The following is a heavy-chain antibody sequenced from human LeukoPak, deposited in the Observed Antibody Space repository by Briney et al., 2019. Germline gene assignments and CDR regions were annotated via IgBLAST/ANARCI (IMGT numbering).Heavy chain of an antibody. J-gene: IGHJ5*02. D-gene: IGHD3-3*01. CDR1: GGSISSGGYY. CDR2: IYYSGST. V-gene: IGHV4-31*03. Sequence: PSQTLSLTCTVSGGSISSGGYYWSWIRQHPGKGLEWIGYIYYSGSTNYNPSLKSRVTISVDTSKNQFSLKLSSVTAADTAVYYCARALQGYDFWSGYYTTKNWFDPWGQGTLVTVSS. CDR3: ARALQGYDFWSGYYTTKNWFDP.